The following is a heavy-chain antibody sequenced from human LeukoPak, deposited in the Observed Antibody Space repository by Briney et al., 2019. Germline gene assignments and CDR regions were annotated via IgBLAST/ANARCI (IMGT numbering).Heavy chain of an antibody. V-gene: IGHV3-49*04. CDR1: GFTFSDYG. J-gene: IGHJ4*02. CDR3: ARRGTWSGSIALDY. Sequence: GGSLRLSCTASGFTFSDYGMSWVRQAPGKGLEWVGFIRNKAYGGTAEYAASVKGRFTISTDDSKSIVYLQMNSLKTEDTAVYYCARRGTWSGSIALDYWGQGTLVTVSS. CDR2: IRNKAYGGTA. D-gene: IGHD3-10*01.